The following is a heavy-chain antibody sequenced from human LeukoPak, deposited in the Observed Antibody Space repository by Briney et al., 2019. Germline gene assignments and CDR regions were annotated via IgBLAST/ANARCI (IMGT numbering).Heavy chain of an antibody. Sequence: PSETLSLTCTVSGGSISSGDYYWSWIRQPPGKGLEWIGYIYYSGSTYYHPSLKSRVTISVDTSKNQFSLKLSSVTAADTAVYYCARPRGYYYHLGPAFDIWGQGTMVTVSS. CDR3: ARPRGYYYHLGPAFDI. CDR1: GGSISSGDYY. V-gene: IGHV4-30-4*08. D-gene: IGHD3-10*01. J-gene: IGHJ3*02. CDR2: IYYSGST.